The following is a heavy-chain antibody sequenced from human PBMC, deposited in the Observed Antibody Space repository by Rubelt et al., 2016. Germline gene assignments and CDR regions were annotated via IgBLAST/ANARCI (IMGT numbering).Heavy chain of an antibody. Sequence: SYWMQWVRQDPGKGLVWVSRFNSDGSSTSYADSVKGRFTISRDNAKNTLYLQMNSLRAEDTAVYYCARSRYSGSNFDYWGQGTLVTVSS. D-gene: IGHD6-6*01. V-gene: IGHV3-74*01. CDR2: FNSDGSST. CDR3: ARSRYSGSNFDY. J-gene: IGHJ4*02. CDR1: SYW.